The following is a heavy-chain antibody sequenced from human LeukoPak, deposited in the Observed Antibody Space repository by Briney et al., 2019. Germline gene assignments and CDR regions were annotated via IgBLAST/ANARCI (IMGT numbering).Heavy chain of an antibody. D-gene: IGHD5-12*01. CDR3: ARDRGYSGYDSDY. CDR1: RYTFTGYY. V-gene: IGHV1-2*02. Sequence: GASVKDSCTASRYTFTGYYINWVRQAPGQGLEWMGWINPNSGGTNYAQKFQGRVTMNRDTSISTAYMELSRLRSDDTAVYYCARDRGYSGYDSDYWGQGTLVTVSS. J-gene: IGHJ4*02. CDR2: INPNSGGT.